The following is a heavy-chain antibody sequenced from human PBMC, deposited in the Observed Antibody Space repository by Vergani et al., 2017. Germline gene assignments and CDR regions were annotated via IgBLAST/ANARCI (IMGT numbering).Heavy chain of an antibody. CDR2: IHTGGST. J-gene: IGHJ4*02. V-gene: IGHV4-61*02. D-gene: IGHD2-15*01. Sequence: QVKLQESGPGLLKPSQTLSLTCTVSGESIRSGSHYWSWLRHPAGKGPEWIGHIHTGGSTDLNPSFKSRVSISVDTAKSQFSLTLNSVTVADTAVYYCARSRPYCTSGSCPAIWGQGTLVTVSS. CDR1: GESIRSGSHY. CDR3: ARSRPYCTSGSCPAI.